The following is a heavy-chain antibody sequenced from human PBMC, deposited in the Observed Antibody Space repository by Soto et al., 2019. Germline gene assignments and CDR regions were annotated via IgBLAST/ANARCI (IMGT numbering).Heavy chain of an antibody. CDR3: VRQGFGTLHGLVDV. D-gene: IGHD3-10*01. V-gene: IGHV4-59*08. J-gene: IGHJ6*02. CDR1: SVSISNYK. Sequence: QVQLQESGPGLVKPSETLSLTCSVSSVSISNYKWSWIRQTPGKGLEWIGYIDNSGGTSYNPSLSSRVTMSVCTSPKQFSLRLTSVTAADTAVYYCVRQGFGTLHGLVDVWGQGTTVTVSS. CDR2: IDNSGGT.